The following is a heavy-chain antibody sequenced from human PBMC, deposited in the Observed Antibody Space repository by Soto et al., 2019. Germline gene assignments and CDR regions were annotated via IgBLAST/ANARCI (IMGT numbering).Heavy chain of an antibody. V-gene: IGHV3-33*01. D-gene: IGHD3-10*01. Sequence: QGQLVESGGGGVQTGRSLRLSCAASGFTLSSYGIHWVLQAPCKGLEWVAGIWYDVSNKYYAASMKDRFTLSRANSKNTLYLERNSLRAEDKAVYYCARDRLPAGVGELLQNYSVMVFLCQGTTLTVS. CDR2: IWYDVSNK. J-gene: IGHJ6*02. CDR1: GFTLSSYG. CDR3: ARDRLPAGVGELLQNYSVMVF.